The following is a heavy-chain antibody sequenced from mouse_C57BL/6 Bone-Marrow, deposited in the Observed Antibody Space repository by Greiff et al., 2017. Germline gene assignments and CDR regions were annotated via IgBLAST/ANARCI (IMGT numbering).Heavy chain of an antibody. CDR2: IYPRDGST. Sequence: VQLQESGPELVKPGASVKLSCKASGYTFTSYDINWVKQRPGQGLEWIGWIYPRDGSTKYNEKFKGKATLTVDTSSSTAYMELHSLTSEDSAVYFCGYSNNWYFDVWGTGTTVTVSS. CDR3: GYSNNWYFDV. D-gene: IGHD2-5*01. J-gene: IGHJ1*03. CDR1: GYTFTSYD. V-gene: IGHV1-85*01.